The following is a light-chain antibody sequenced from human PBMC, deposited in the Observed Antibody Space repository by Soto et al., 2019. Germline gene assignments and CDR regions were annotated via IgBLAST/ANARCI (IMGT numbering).Light chain of an antibody. CDR1: SSDVGGYNY. CDR2: DVS. Sequence: PRKVSGPTGRPVTILNTRTSSDVGGYNYVSWYQQHPGKAPKLMIYDVSKRPSGVPDRFSGSKSGNTASLTISGLQAEDEADYYCCSYAGSYTYVFGTGTKVTVL. J-gene: IGLJ1*01. V-gene: IGLV2-11*01. CDR3: CSYAGSYTYV.